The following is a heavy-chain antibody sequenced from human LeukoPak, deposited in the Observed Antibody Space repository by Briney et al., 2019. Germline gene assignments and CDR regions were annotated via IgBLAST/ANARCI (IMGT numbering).Heavy chain of an antibody. Sequence: AASAFTFFDAWMSLVRQAPGKGLEWVGHVKSKTHGETTDYGAPVKGRFTISRDDSKNTVYLQMNSLKIEDTAMYFCATGPRNAFDIWGQGTMVTVSS. CDR3: ATGPRNAFDI. CDR1: AFTFFDAW. V-gene: IGHV3-15*01. J-gene: IGHJ3*02. CDR2: VKSKTHGETT.